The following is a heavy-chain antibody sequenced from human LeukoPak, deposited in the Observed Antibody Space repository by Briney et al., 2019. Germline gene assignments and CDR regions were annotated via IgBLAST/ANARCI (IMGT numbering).Heavy chain of an antibody. CDR1: GFTFSSFA. CDR2: ISGSGISR. V-gene: IGHV3-23*01. Sequence: GGSLRLSCAASGFTFSSFAMNWVRQAPGKGLEWVSGISGSGISRGYADSVKGRFTISRDNSKNTLYVQMTRLRAEDTAVYYCVKSEGRNGWYGAFFYAMDVWGQGTTVTVSS. D-gene: IGHD6-19*01. J-gene: IGHJ6*02. CDR3: VKSEGRNGWYGAFFYAMDV.